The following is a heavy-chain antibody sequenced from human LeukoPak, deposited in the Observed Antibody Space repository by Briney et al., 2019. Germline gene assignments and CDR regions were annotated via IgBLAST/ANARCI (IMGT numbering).Heavy chain of an antibody. D-gene: IGHD2-21*01. CDR1: GYSFNTYW. CDR2: IYPGDSDT. CDR3: ARAYYCGGGGCKLEY. J-gene: IGHJ4*02. V-gene: IGHV5-51*01. Sequence: ESLKISCQCSGYSFNTYWIAWVRQMPGKGPEWMGIIYPGDSDTRYSPSFQGQITMSADKSINTAYLWWSSLKASDTAMYYCARAYYCGGGGCKLEYWGQGTLVTVSS.